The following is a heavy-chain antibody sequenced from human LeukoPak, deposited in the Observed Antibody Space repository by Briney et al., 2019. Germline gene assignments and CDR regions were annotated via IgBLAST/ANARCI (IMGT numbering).Heavy chain of an antibody. V-gene: IGHV3-33*08. CDR2: IWSGGSNK. CDR3: ARNSGSYPDY. Sequence: PGGSLRLSCGASGLTFSSYGMHWVRQAPGKGLEWVAVIWSGGSNKYYTDSVKGRFSIFRDNSKNTLYLQMNSLRAEDTAVYYCARNSGSYPDYWGQGTLVTVSS. CDR1: GLTFSSYG. J-gene: IGHJ4*02. D-gene: IGHD1-26*01.